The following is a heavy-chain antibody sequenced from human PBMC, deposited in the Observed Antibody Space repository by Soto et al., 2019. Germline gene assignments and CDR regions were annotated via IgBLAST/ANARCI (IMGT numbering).Heavy chain of an antibody. D-gene: IGHD5-18*01. V-gene: IGHV3-23*01. Sequence: GGSLRLSCAASGFTFSSYAMSWVRQAPGKGLEWVSAISGSGGSTYYADSVKGRFTISRDNSKNTLYLQMNSLRAEDTAVYYCARCRWIQLWSPLDYWGQGTLVTVSS. CDR1: GFTFSSYA. CDR2: ISGSGGST. J-gene: IGHJ4*02. CDR3: ARCRWIQLWSPLDY.